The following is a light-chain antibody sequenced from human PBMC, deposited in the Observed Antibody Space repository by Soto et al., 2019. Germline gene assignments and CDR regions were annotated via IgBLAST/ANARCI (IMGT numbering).Light chain of an antibody. CDR1: QSVLYSSNNKNN. J-gene: IGKJ1*01. CDR3: QQYYSTPLT. Sequence: DIVMTQSPDSLAVSLGERATINCKSSQSVLYSSNNKNNLAWYQQKPGQPPKLLIYWASSRESGVPVRFSGSGSGTDFTLAISSLQAEDVAIYYCQQYYSTPLTFGQGTKVEIK. CDR2: WAS. V-gene: IGKV4-1*01.